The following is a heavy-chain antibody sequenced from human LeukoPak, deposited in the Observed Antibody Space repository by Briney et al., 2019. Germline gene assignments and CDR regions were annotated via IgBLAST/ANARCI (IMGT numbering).Heavy chain of an antibody. CDR2: ISSSSSYI. CDR1: GFPFSSYS. J-gene: IGHJ4*02. Sequence: GGSLRLSCAASGFPFSSYSMNWVRQASGRGLEWVSSISSSSSYIYYADSVKGRFTISRDNAKNSLYLQMNSLRAEDTAIYYCAKDLVTGSLDYWGQGTLVTVSS. V-gene: IGHV3-21*04. CDR3: AKDLVTGSLDY. D-gene: IGHD3-10*01.